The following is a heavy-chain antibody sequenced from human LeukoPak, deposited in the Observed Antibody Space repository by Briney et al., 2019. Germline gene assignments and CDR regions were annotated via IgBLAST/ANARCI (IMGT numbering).Heavy chain of an antibody. V-gene: IGHV3-21*04. CDR1: GFTFSSSA. Sequence: GGSLRLSCAASGFTFSSSAMNWVRQAPGKGLEWVSSINNVASHIYYAHSVKGRFTISRDNAKNSLYLQMNSLSDEDTAVYYCARERNYFDYWGQGTLVTVSS. CDR2: INNVASHI. J-gene: IGHJ4*02. CDR3: ARERNYFDY.